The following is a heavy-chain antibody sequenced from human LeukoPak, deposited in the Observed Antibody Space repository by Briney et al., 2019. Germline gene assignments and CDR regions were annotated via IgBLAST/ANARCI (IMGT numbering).Heavy chain of an antibody. CDR1: GGTFSSYA. V-gene: IGHV1-69*04. J-gene: IGHJ5*02. D-gene: IGHD6-13*01. Sequence: RASVKVSCKASGGTFSSYAISWVRQAPGQGLEWMGRIIPILGIANYAQKFQGRVTITADKSTSTAYMELSSLRSEDTAVYYCARELQQLECWFDPWGQGTLVTVSS. CDR3: ARELQQLECWFDP. CDR2: IIPILGIA.